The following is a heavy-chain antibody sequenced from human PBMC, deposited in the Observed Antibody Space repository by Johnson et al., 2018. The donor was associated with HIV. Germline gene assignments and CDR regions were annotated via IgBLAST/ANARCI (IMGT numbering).Heavy chain of an antibody. J-gene: IGHJ3*01. V-gene: IGHV3-30*04. CDR3: ARGSRSAAAGHGAFDD. CDR1: GFTFSSYA. CDR2: ISYDGSDK. Sequence: QVQLVESGGGVVQPGRSLRLSCAASGFTFSSYAMHWVRQAPGKGLEWVAVISYDGSDKYYADSVKGRFTISRDSSKNTLYLQMNSLRAEDMAVYYCARGSRSAAAGHGAFDDWGQGTMVTVAS. D-gene: IGHD6-13*01.